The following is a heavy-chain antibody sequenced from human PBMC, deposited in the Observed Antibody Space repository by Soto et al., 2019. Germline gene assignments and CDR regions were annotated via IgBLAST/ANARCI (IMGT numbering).Heavy chain of an antibody. CDR2: IYYSGST. D-gene: IGHD6-13*01. CDR3: ARGRIAAAGTFRSYNWFDP. J-gene: IGHJ5*02. CDR1: GGSISSGGYY. Sequence: SETLSLTCTVSGGSISSGGYYWSWIRQHPGKGLEWIGYIYYSGSTYYNPSLKSRVTISVDTSKNQFSLKLSSVTAADTAVYYCARGRIAAAGTFRSYNWFDPWGQGTLVTVSS. V-gene: IGHV4-31*03.